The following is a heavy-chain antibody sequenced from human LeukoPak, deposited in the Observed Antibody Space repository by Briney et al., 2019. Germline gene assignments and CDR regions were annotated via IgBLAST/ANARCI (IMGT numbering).Heavy chain of an antibody. CDR2: IYYSGST. V-gene: IGHV4-39*01. CDR3: ARRHYCTNGVCQVSWFDP. D-gene: IGHD2-8*01. CDR1: GGSISSSDYY. J-gene: IGHJ5*02. Sequence: PSETLSLTCTVSGGSISSSDYYWGWIRQPPGKGLEWIGNIYYSGSTYYNPSLKSRVTISVDTSKNQFSLKLSSVTAADTAVYYCARRHYCTNGVCQVSWFDPWGQGTLVTVSS.